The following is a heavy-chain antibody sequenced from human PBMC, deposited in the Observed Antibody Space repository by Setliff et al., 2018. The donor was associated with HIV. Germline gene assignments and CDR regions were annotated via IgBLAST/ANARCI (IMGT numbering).Heavy chain of an antibody. J-gene: IGHJ4*02. Sequence: PSETLSLTCAVSGVSISSQYWSWIRQPPGKGLEWIGFVYYSVNYNYNPSLKSRVSISVDTSKNQVSLRLTSVTAADTAVYYCTRGKSMPTLVTWGLGTLVTVS. CDR3: TRGKSMPTLVT. D-gene: IGHD2-2*01. V-gene: IGHV4-59*11. CDR2: VYYSVNY. CDR1: GVSISSQY.